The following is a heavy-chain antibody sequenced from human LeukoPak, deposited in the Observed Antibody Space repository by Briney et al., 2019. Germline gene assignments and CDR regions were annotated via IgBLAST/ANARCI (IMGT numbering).Heavy chain of an antibody. CDR1: GFTFSSYE. CDR2: ISSSGSTI. D-gene: IGHD3-10*01. Sequence: GGSLRLCCAASGFTFSSYEMNWVRQAPGKGLEWVSYISSSGSTIYYADFVKGRFTISRDNAKNSLYLQMNSLRAEDTAVYYCARVRGVTPDYWGQGTLVTVSS. V-gene: IGHV3-48*03. CDR3: ARVRGVTPDY. J-gene: IGHJ4*02.